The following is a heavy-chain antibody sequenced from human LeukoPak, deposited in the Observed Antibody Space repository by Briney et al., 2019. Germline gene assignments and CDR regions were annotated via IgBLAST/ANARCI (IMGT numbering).Heavy chain of an antibody. CDR3: ATDSSLYSSSWTDLDY. J-gene: IGHJ4*02. Sequence: SSVKVSCKVSGYTLTELSMHWVRQAPGKGREGMGGFDPEDGETIYAQKFQGRVTMTEDTSTDTAYMELSSLRSEDRAVYYCATDSSLYSSSWTDLDYWGQGTLVTVSS. CDR1: GYTLTELS. CDR2: FDPEDGET. D-gene: IGHD6-13*01. V-gene: IGHV1-24*01.